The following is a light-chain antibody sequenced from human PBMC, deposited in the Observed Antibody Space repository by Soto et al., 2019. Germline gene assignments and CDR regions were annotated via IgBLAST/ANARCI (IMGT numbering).Light chain of an antibody. Sequence: EIVLTQSPGTLSLSPGEEATPSAGAVRSVTTSYLAWYHQKPAQAPGLFIYGASSRATGIPDRFSGSGSGTDFTLTISRLEPEDFAVYYCQQYGSSPLTFGGGTKVEIK. CDR1: RSVTTSY. V-gene: IGKV3-20*01. J-gene: IGKJ4*01. CDR3: QQYGSSPLT. CDR2: GAS.